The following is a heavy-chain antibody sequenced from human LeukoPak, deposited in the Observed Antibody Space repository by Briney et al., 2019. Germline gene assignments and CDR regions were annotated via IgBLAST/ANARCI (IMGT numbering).Heavy chain of an antibody. V-gene: IGHV3-11*01. CDR1: GFTFSDYY. J-gene: IGHJ4*02. CDR2: ISNSGSTI. D-gene: IGHD6-13*01. Sequence: GGSLRLSCAASGFTFSDYYMSWIRQAPGKGLEWVSYISNSGSTIYYADSVKGRFTTSRDNAKKSLYLQMNSLRAEDTAVYYCARAGYSSSGDYWGQGTLVTVSS. CDR3: ARAGYSSSGDY.